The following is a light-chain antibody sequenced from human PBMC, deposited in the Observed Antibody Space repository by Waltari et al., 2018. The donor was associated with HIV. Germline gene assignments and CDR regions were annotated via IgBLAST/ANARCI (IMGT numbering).Light chain of an antibody. Sequence: DIQMTQSPSSLSASVGDTVTMTCRASQDISNYIARYQHKPGRSPYLLIYGASTLQSGVPPRFSGSGSGTNFTLTINDLQPEDIATYYCQLYFSAPLSFGGGTRVDFK. V-gene: IGKV1-27*01. J-gene: IGKJ4*01. CDR1: QDISNY. CDR3: QLYFSAPLS. CDR2: GAS.